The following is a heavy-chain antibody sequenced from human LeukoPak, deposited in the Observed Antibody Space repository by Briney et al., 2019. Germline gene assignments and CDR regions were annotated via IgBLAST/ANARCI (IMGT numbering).Heavy chain of an antibody. J-gene: IGHJ4*02. V-gene: IGHV3-7*05. CDR2: INQDGSET. CDR1: GFSFSNYY. CDR3: ASTASLSY. Sequence: PGGSLRLSCAASGFSFSNYYMTWVRQFPGKGMEWVANINQDGSETHYVDSVKGRFTISRDNAKNSLYLEMNSLRVEDTALYYCASTASLSYWGQGARVTVSS. D-gene: IGHD4-17*01.